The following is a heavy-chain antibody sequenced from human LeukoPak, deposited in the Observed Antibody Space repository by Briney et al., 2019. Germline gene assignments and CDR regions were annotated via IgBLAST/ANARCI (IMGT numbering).Heavy chain of an antibody. CDR3: ARPYSSNWYDAFHI. V-gene: IGHV4-59*01. D-gene: IGHD6-13*01. CDR1: GGPISSYY. CDR2: VSYRGTT. J-gene: IGHJ3*02. Sequence: SETLSLTCTVFGGPISSYYWNWSRQPPGKGLEWIGYVSYRGTTNYNPSLKSRVTISVDTSKNQFSLKLSSVTAADTAVYYCARPYSSNWYDAFHIWGQGTMVTVSS.